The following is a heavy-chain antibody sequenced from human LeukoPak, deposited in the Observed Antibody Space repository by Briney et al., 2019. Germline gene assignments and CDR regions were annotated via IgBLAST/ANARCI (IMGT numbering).Heavy chain of an antibody. CDR2: INHSGST. CDR3: ARGRKYYDSSGYYFDY. D-gene: IGHD3-22*01. Sequence: SETLSLTCAVCGGSFSGYYWSWIRQPPGKGLEWIGEINHSGSTNYNPSLKSRVTISVDTSKNQFSLKLSSVTAADTAVYYCARGRKYYDSSGYYFDYWGQGTLVTVSS. CDR1: GGSFSGYY. V-gene: IGHV4-34*01. J-gene: IGHJ4*02.